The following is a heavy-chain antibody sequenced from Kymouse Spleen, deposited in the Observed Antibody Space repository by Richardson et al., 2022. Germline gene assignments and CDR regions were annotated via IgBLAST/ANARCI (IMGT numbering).Heavy chain of an antibody. D-gene: IGHD6-13*01. J-gene: IGHJ6*02. Sequence: EVQLVESGGGLVQPGGSLRLSCAASGFTFSSYWMHWVRQAPGKGLVWVSRINSDGSSTSYADSVKGRFTISRDNAKNTLYLQMNSLRAEDTAVYYCARERYSSSWYEGYYYYGMDVWGQGTTVTVSS. V-gene: IGHV3-74*01. CDR1: GFTFSSYW. CDR3: ARERYSSSWYEGYYYYGMDV. CDR2: INSDGSST.